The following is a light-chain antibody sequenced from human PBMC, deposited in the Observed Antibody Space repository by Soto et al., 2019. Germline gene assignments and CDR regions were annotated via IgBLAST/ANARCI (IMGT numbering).Light chain of an antibody. Sequence: EIILTQSPRTLYLTPGERATLSFRASQTINYNYLAWYQQKPGQAPRLLIYGASSRATGIPDRFSGSGSGTDFTLTISKLEPEDFAVYYCQQYAASRTFGQGTKVDIK. CDR3: QQYAASRT. V-gene: IGKV3-20*01. CDR1: QTINYNY. J-gene: IGKJ1*01. CDR2: GAS.